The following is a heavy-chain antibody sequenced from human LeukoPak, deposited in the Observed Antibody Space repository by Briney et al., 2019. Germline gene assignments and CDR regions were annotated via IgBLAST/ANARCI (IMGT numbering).Heavy chain of an antibody. CDR2: IIPIFGTA. Sequence: ASVKVSCKASGGTFSSYAISWVRQAPGQGLEWMGGIIPIFGTANYAQKFQGRVTITADKSTSTAYMELSSLRSDDTAVYYCARRTPNYYDSSVGPGTFDYWGQGTLVTVSS. V-gene: IGHV1-69*06. J-gene: IGHJ4*02. CDR3: ARRTPNYYDSSVGPGTFDY. D-gene: IGHD3-22*01. CDR1: GGTFSSYA.